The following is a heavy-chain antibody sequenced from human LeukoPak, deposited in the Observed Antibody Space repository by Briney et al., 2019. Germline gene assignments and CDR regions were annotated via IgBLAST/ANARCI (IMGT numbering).Heavy chain of an antibody. D-gene: IGHD1-26*01. CDR1: GFTFTNYA. V-gene: IGHV3-23*01. J-gene: IGHJ4*02. Sequence: PGGSLRLSCAASGFTFTNYAMTWVRQAPGKGLEWVSSISASGLMTYYADSVKGRFTVSRDNSKNSLYLQMRSLTAADTAVYYCAKDRSIGTYYTFDHWGQGTLVTVSS. CDR3: AKDRSIGTYYTFDH. CDR2: ISASGLMT.